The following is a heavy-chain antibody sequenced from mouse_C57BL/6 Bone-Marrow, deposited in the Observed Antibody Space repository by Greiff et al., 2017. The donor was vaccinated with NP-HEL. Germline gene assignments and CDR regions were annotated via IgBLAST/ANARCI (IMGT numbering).Heavy chain of an antibody. J-gene: IGHJ3*01. Sequence: VQLQQPGAELVRPGSSVKLSCKASGYTFTSYWMHWVKQRPIHGLEWIGNIDPSDSDTHYTHKFKDKATLTVDKSSSTAYMQLSSLTSEDSAVYYCARGDGSSYGFAYWGQETLVTVSA. V-gene: IGHV1-52*01. D-gene: IGHD1-1*01. CDR1: GYTFTSYW. CDR3: ARGDGSSYGFAY. CDR2: IDPSDSDT.